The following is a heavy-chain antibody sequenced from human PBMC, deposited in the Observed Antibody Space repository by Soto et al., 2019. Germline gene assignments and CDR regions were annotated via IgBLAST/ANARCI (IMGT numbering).Heavy chain of an antibody. J-gene: IGHJ4*02. CDR1: GGSISTNNW. V-gene: IGHV4-4*02. CDR3: AREKGAGTYMGFDY. CDR2: IYHSGGT. D-gene: IGHD3-10*01. Sequence: QVQLQESGPGLVEPSGTLSLTCSVCGGSISTNNWWSWVRQSPGRGLEWIGEIYHSGGTNYNPSLKSRVTMSVDKSKNQFSLEMTSVTAAVTAVYYCAREKGAGTYMGFDYWGQGTLVTVSS.